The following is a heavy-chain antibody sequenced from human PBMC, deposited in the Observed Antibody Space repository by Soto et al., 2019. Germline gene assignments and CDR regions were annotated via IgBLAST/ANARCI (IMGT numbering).Heavy chain of an antibody. V-gene: IGHV3-30*04. Sequence: GGSLRLSCAASGFTFTTYAIHWVRQAPGKGLEWVAVISNDGRGKYYADSVKGRFTISRDNSKNTLYLQMNSLRSDGTAVYYCARDQCFGGGRSCYYFDFWGQGTLVTVLL. CDR3: ARDQCFGGGRSCYYFDF. J-gene: IGHJ4*02. CDR2: ISNDGRGK. CDR1: GFTFTTYA. D-gene: IGHD2-15*01.